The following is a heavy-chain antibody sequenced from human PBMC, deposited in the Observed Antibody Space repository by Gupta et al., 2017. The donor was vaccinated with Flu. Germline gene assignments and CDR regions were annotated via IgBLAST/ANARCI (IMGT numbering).Heavy chain of an antibody. CDR1: GGSISSYY. CDR3: ARASEWELLFIH. J-gene: IGHJ4*02. CDR2: IYYSGST. D-gene: IGHD1-26*01. Sequence: QVQLQESGPGLVKPSETLSLTCTVSGGSISSYYWSWIRQPPGKGLEWIGYIYYSGSTNYNPSLKSRVTISVDTSKNQFSLKLSSVTAADTAVYYCARASEWELLFIHWGQGTLVTVSS. V-gene: IGHV4-59*01.